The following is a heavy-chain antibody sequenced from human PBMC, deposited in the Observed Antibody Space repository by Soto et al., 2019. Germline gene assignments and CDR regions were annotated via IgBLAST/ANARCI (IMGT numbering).Heavy chain of an antibody. D-gene: IGHD3-10*01. Sequence: PSETLSLTCAVSGGSISSGGYSWSWIRQPPGKGLEWIGYIYHSGGTYYNPSLESRVTISLDRSKNQFSLKLTSVTAADTAVYYCARVRQNYFGSGSLDYWGQGTLVTVSS. J-gene: IGHJ4*02. V-gene: IGHV4-30-2*01. CDR3: ARVRQNYFGSGSLDY. CDR1: GGSISSGGYS. CDR2: IYHSGGT.